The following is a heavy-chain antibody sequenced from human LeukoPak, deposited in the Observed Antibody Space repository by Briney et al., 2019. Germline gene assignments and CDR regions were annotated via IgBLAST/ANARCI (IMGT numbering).Heavy chain of an antibody. CDR1: GFTFSSYG. CDR2: IWYDGSDR. CDR3: EKDTCYSTAYYMDV. V-gene: IGHV3-33*06. Sequence: PGGSLRLSCAASGFTFSSYGMHWVRQAPGKGLEWVATIWYDGSDRKYAYSVKDRFTISRDNSKNTLYLLMTNLRTEDTALYYCEKDTCYSTAYYMDVWGKGTTVTVSS. D-gene: IGHD2-15*01. J-gene: IGHJ6*03.